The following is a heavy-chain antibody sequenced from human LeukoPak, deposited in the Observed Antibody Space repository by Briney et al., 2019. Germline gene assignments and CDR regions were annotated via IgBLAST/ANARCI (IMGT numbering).Heavy chain of an antibody. Sequence: GGSLRLSCAASGSTVSSNYVSWVRQAPGKGLEWVSIIYSGGSTYYADSVEGRFTISRDNSKNTLYLQMNSLRAEDTAVYYCATGYAGGPRGYYGMDVWGQGTTVTVSS. J-gene: IGHJ6*02. V-gene: IGHV3-66*01. D-gene: IGHD2-8*01. CDR2: IYSGGST. CDR1: GSTVSSNY. CDR3: ATGYAGGPRGYYGMDV.